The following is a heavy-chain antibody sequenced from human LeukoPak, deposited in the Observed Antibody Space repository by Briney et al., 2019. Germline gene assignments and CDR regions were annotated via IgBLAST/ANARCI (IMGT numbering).Heavy chain of an antibody. D-gene: IGHD3-22*01. CDR1: GFTFSSYA. CDR2: ISYDGSNK. V-gene: IGHV3-30*04. Sequence: PGGSLRLSCAASGFTFSSYAMHWVRQAPGKGLEWVAVISYDGSNKYYADSVKGRFTISRDNSKNTLYLQMNSLRAEDTAVYYCARDQYYYDSSGYYGNFDYWGQETLVTVSS. J-gene: IGHJ4*02. CDR3: ARDQYYYDSSGYYGNFDY.